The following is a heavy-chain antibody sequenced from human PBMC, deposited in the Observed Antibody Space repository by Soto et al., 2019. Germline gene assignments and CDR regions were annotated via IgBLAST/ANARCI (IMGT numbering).Heavy chain of an antibody. D-gene: IGHD6-6*01. CDR1: GFTFRSYA. CDR3: AKEGLRQLVSYFDY. Sequence: RLSCAASGFTFRSYAMSWVRQAPGKGLEWVSAISGSGGSTYYADSVKGRFTISRDNSKNTLYLQMNSLRAEDTAVYYCAKEGLRQLVSYFDYWGQGTLVTVSS. V-gene: IGHV3-23*01. J-gene: IGHJ4*02. CDR2: ISGSGGST.